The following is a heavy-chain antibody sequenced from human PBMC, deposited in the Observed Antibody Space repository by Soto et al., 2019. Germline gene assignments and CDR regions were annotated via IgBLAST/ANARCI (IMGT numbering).Heavy chain of an antibody. CDR2: ISWNSGSI. D-gene: IGHD1-1*01. CDR3: AKDIDWNQYYYGMDV. V-gene: IGHV3-9*01. Sequence: SLRRSCAPSAFTFDDYALHWVRQAPRKGREWVSGISWNSGSIGYADSVKGRFTISRDNAKNSLYLQMNSLRAEDTALYYCAKDIDWNQYYYGMDVWGQGTTVTVSS. J-gene: IGHJ6*02. CDR1: AFTFDDYA.